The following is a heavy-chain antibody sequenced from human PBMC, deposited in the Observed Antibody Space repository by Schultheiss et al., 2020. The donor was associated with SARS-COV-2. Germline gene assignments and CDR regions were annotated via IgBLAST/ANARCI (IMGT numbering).Heavy chain of an antibody. CDR3: ARGRDAYKLGY. V-gene: IGHV4-59*06. J-gene: IGHJ4*02. CDR1: GGSISSYY. Sequence: GSLRLSCTVSGGSISSYYWSWIRQPPGKGLEWIGSIHPSGITLHTPSLESRLTMSADTSKSQFSLKLSSVTAADTAVYYCARGRDAYKLGYWGQGTLVTVSS. CDR2: IHPSGIT. D-gene: IGHD5-24*01.